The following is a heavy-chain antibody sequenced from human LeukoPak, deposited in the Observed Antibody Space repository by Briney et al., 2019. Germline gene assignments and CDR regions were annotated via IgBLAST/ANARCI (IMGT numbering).Heavy chain of an antibody. CDR3: AGESTMVRGVPIDY. V-gene: IGHV3-33*01. Sequence: GGSLRLSCAASGFTFSSYGMHWVRQAPGKGLEWVAVIWYDGSNKYYADSVKGRFTISRDNSKNTLYLQMNSLRAEDTAVYYCAGESTMVRGVPIDYWGQGTLVTVSS. CDR1: GFTFSSYG. CDR2: IWYDGSNK. D-gene: IGHD3-10*01. J-gene: IGHJ4*02.